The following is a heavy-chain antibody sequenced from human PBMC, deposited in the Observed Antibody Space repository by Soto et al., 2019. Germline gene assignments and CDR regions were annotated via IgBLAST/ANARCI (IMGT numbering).Heavy chain of an antibody. Sequence: EVQLVESGGGLVQPGGSLRLSCAASGFTFSNFRMTWVRQAPGKGLEGVAHIKHDGSGEYYVDSVKGRFTMSRDNAKNSLYLQMDSLRPEDTAVYYCARYSGAFSLDCWGQGSLVTVSS. V-gene: IGHV3-7*01. J-gene: IGHJ4*02. CDR1: GFTFSNFR. D-gene: IGHD3-10*01. CDR3: ARYSGAFSLDC. CDR2: IKHDGSGE.